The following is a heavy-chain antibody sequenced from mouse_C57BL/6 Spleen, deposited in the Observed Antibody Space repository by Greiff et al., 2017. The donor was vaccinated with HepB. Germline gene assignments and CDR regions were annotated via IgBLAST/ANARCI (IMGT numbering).Heavy chain of an antibody. CDR1: GYTFTDYY. J-gene: IGHJ2*01. CDR3: ARSSPGYGSSYDY. Sequence: EVQLQQSGPVLVKPGASVKMSCKASGYTFTDYYMNWVKQSHGKSLEWIGVINPYNGGTSYNQKFKGKATLTVDKSSSTAYMELNSLTSEDSAVYYCARSSPGYGSSYDYWGQGTTLTVSS. CDR2: INPYNGGT. D-gene: IGHD1-1*01. V-gene: IGHV1-19*01.